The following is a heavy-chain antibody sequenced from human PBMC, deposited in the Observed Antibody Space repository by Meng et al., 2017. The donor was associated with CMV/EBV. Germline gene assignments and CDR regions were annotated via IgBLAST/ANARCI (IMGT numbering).Heavy chain of an antibody. CDR3: ARGLRSLYCSSTSCYTYYYYYGMDV. V-gene: IGHV4-34*01. Sequence: SETLSLTCAVYGGSFSGYYWSWIRQPPGKGLEWIGEINHSGSTNYNPSLKSRVTISVDTSKNQFSLKLSSVTAADTAVYYCARGLRSLYCSSTSCYTYYYYYGMDVWGQGTTVTVSS. J-gene: IGHJ6*02. CDR2: INHSGST. D-gene: IGHD2-2*02. CDR1: GGSFSGYY.